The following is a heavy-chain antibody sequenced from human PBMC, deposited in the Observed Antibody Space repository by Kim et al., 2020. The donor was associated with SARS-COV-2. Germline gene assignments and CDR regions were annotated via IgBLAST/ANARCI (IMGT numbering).Heavy chain of an antibody. V-gene: IGHV3-74*01. Sequence: GGSLRLSCAASGFTFSSYWMHWVRQAPGKGLVWVSRINSDGSSTSYADSVKGRFTISRDNAKNTLYLQMNSLRAEDTAVYYCARDSTQLAFRRTGGMDVWGQGTTVTVSS. CDR3: ARDSTQLAFRRTGGMDV. D-gene: IGHD3-10*01. J-gene: IGHJ6*02. CDR1: GFTFSSYW. CDR2: INSDGSST.